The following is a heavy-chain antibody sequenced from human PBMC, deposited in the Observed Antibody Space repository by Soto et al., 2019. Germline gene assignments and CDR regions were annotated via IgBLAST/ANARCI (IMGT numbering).Heavy chain of an antibody. CDR1: GFTFSNYA. V-gene: IGHV3-48*02. J-gene: IGHJ4*02. CDR3: ASDPYSSTKVTIMDY. CDR2: ISHKSSAI. Sequence: EVQLVESGGGLVQPGGSLRLSCAASGFTFSNYAMNWVRQAPGKGLEWVSYISHKSSAIYHADSVKGRFTISRDNAKNSLYLPLNSLRDEDTAVYYCASDPYSSTKVTIMDYWGQGTLVTVSS. D-gene: IGHD4-17*01.